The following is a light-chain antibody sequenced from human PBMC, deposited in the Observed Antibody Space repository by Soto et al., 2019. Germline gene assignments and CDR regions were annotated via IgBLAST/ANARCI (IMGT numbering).Light chain of an antibody. V-gene: IGLV2-14*01. CDR2: VVS. CDR3: SSYTTRTTLYV. CDR1: SSDVGSYNY. J-gene: IGLJ1*01. Sequence: QSVLTQPASVSGSPGQSTTISCTGTSSDVGSYNYVSWYQLHPGKAPKLMIYVVSNRPSGVSNRFSGSKSGDTASLTISGLQAEDEADYYCSSYTTRTTLYVFGTGTKVTVL.